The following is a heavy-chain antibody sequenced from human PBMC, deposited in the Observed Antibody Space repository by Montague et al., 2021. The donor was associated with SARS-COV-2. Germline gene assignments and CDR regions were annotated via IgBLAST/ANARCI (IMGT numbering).Heavy chain of an antibody. J-gene: IGHJ5*02. CDR1: GGSISSFY. CDR3: ARHYSSTLPWVS. D-gene: IGHD4-11*01. V-gene: IGHV4-59*08. CDR2: ISDSGST. Sequence: SETLSLTCTVSGGSISSFYWSWFRQPPGKGLEWIGYISDSGSTNYNPSLKSRVTMSVDTSKNQFSLKVNSVTAADTAVYYCARHYSSTLPWVSWGQGTLVTVSS.